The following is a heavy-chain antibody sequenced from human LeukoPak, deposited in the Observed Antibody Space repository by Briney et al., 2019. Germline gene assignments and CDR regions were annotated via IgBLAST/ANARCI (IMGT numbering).Heavy chain of an antibody. CDR3: AGYYGSGQWDN. V-gene: IGHV4-59*12. D-gene: IGHD3-10*01. Sequence: SETLSLTCTVSGRSISSYYWSWIRQPPGKGLEWIGYTYNSGSSSYSPSFKSRVTISTDTPRNQFFLRLTSVTAADTAVYYCAGYYGSGQWDNWGQGTLVTVSS. J-gene: IGHJ4*02. CDR2: TYNSGSS. CDR1: GRSISSYY.